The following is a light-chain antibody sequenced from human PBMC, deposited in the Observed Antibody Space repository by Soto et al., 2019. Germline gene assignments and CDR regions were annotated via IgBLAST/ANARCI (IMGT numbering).Light chain of an antibody. CDR1: SSNIGAGYD. CDR3: QSYDSSLRGV. V-gene: IGLV1-40*01. Sequence: QPVLTQPPSMSGAPGQRVTISCTGSSSNIGAGYDVHWYRQLPGTAPKLLIYGNSNRPSGVPYRISGSKSGTSASLAISGLQAEDEASYYCQSYDSSLRGVFGGGTKL. CDR2: GNS. J-gene: IGLJ2*01.